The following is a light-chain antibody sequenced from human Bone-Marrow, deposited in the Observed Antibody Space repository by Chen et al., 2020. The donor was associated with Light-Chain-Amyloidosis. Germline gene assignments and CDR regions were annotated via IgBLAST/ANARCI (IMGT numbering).Light chain of an antibody. Sequence: DIQMTQSPSSLSASVGDRVNITCRASQSISSYLNWYQQKPEKAPKLLIYVASSLQSGVPSRFSGSGSGTAFTLTISSLQPEDFATYYCQQSYSTPRLTFGGGTKVEIK. V-gene: IGKV1-39*01. CDR2: VAS. CDR3: QQSYSTPRLT. CDR1: QSISSY. J-gene: IGKJ4*01.